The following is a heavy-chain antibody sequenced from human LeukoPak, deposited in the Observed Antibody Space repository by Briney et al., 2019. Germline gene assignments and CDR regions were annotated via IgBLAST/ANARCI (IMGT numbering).Heavy chain of an antibody. J-gene: IGHJ4*02. D-gene: IGHD5/OR15-5a*01. CDR1: GDSVSNNSAT. Sequence: SQTLSLTCAISGDSVSNNSATWNWIRQSPSRGLEWLGRTYFRSKWSTDYAVSVKSRITISPDTSKNQFSLQLNSVTPEDTAVYYCARGSTTKFHHWGQGTLVTVSS. V-gene: IGHV6-1*01. CDR3: ARGSTTKFHH. CDR2: TYFRSKWST.